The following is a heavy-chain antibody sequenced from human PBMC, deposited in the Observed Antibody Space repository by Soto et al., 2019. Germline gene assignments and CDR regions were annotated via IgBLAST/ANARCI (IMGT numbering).Heavy chain of an antibody. D-gene: IGHD6-6*01. V-gene: IGHV4-30-4*01. CDR1: GDSITRSDFS. J-gene: IGHJ5*02. Sequence: SETLSLTCTVSGDSITRSDFSWTWIRQPPGRGLEWLGHISYRGDTSYNPSLRSRLTMSVDTSTNQFSLNLTSATAADTAVYYCARGYRVYVDPWGQGALVTVSS. CDR2: ISYRGDT. CDR3: ARGYRVYVDP.